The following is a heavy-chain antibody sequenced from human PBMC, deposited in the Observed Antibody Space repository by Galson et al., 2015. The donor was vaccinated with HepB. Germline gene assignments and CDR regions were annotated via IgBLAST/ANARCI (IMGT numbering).Heavy chain of an antibody. CDR2: ISYDGSNK. CDR3: ARGGYIGRSAWYPFDY. J-gene: IGHJ4*02. CDR1: GFTFSSFA. Sequence: SLRLSCAASGFTFSSFAMHWVRQAPGKGLEWVAVISYDGSNKYYTDSVKGRFTISRDISGNTLFLQLNNLRPGDTAVYYCARGGYIGRSAWYPFDYWGQGTLVTVSS. V-gene: IGHV3-30*04. D-gene: IGHD6-19*01.